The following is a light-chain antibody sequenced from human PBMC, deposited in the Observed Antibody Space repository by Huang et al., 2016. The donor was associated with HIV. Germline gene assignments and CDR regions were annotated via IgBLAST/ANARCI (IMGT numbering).Light chain of an antibody. CDR3: QQYHSLPWT. CDR2: ATA. J-gene: IGKJ1*01. V-gene: IGKV1-NL1*01. CDR1: QGIGNS. Sequence: DIQMIQSPSSLSASVGDRVTITCRASQGIGNSLAWYQQKPEKAPRLLLYATATLESGVPTRFSGSGSGTNYALTINTLQPEDIASYYCQQYHSLPWTFGQGTKVEIK.